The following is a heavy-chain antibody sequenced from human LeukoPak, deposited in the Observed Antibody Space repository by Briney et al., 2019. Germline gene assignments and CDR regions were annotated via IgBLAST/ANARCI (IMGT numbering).Heavy chain of an antibody. CDR2: VFYSGST. Sequence: SSETLSLTCTVSGGSISNYYWSWIRQPPGKGLEWIGYVFYSGSTNYNPSLRSRVTISVDTSKNQFSLKLSSVTAADTALYYCARRTGYSYRPFDYWGQGALVTVSS. J-gene: IGHJ4*02. D-gene: IGHD5-18*01. CDR3: ARRTGYSYRPFDY. V-gene: IGHV4-59*08. CDR1: GGSISNYY.